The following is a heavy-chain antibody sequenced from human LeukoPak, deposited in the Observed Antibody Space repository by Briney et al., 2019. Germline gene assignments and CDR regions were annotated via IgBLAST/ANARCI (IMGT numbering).Heavy chain of an antibody. D-gene: IGHD3-22*01. J-gene: IGHJ4*02. CDR3: ARVRSYDSSGHPPFDY. CDR1: GGSFSGYY. CDR2: TNHSGST. Sequence: SETLSLTCAVYGGSFSGYYWSWIRQPPGKGLEWIGETNHSGSTNYNPSLKSRVTISVDTSKDQFSLKLSSVTAADTAVYYCARVRSYDSSGHPPFDYWGQGTLVTVSS. V-gene: IGHV4-34*01.